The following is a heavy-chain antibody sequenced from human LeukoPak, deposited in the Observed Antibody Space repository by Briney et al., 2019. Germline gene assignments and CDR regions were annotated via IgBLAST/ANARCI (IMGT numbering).Heavy chain of an antibody. V-gene: IGHV5-51*01. CDR1: GYSFSNYW. CDR2: IYPGDSDT. CDR3: ARWRGGFVVVTSPYFDY. D-gene: IGHD2-21*02. J-gene: IGHJ4*02. Sequence: GESLKISCKGSGYSFSNYWIVWVRQMPGKGLEWMGIIYPGDSDTRYSPSFQGQVTISADKSISTAYLQWSSLKASDTAMYYCARWRGGFVVVTSPYFDYWGQGTLVTVSS.